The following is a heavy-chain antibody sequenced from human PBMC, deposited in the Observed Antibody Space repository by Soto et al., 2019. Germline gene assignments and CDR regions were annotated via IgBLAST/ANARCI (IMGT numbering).Heavy chain of an antibody. CDR2: IYYSGST. J-gene: IGHJ6*03. CDR3: ARAERGDYYYYYYMYV. V-gene: IGHV4-59*01. CDR1: CGSISSYY. Sequence: SETLSLTCTVSCGSISSYYWSWIRQPPGKGLEWIGYIYYSGSTNYNPSLKSRVTISVDTSKNQFSLKLSSVTAADTAVYYCARAERGDYYYYYYMYVWGKGTTVTVS. D-gene: IGHD3-10*01.